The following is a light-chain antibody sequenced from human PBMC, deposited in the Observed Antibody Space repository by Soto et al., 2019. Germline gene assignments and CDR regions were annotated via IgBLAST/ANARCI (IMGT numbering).Light chain of an antibody. Sequence: PGERATLSCRASQRVSNYLAWYQQKPGQAPRLLIYDTSNRATGIPARFSGSGSGTDFTLTISSLEPEDFAVYYCQQRTNWPRSFTFGPGTKVDLK. CDR1: QRVSNY. CDR3: QQRTNWPRSFT. CDR2: DTS. J-gene: IGKJ3*01. V-gene: IGKV3-11*01.